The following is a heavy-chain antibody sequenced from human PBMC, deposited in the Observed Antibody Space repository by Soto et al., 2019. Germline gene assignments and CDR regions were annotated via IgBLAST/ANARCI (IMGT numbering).Heavy chain of an antibody. CDR2: IWYDASNK. J-gene: IGHJ4*02. CDR3: ARDCAGYSSGWYQRGGFDY. CDR1: GFTFSSYG. Sequence: QVQLVESGGGVVQPGRSLRLSCAASGFTFSSYGMHWVRQAPGKGLEWVAVIWYDASNKYYADSVKGRFTISRDNSKXXMXXQMNSLRAEATAVYYCARDCAGYSSGWYQRGGFDYWGQGTLVTVSS. D-gene: IGHD6-19*01. V-gene: IGHV3-33*01.